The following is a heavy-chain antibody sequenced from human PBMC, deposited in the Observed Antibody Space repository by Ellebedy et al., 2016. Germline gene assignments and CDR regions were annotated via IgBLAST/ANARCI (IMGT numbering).Heavy chain of an antibody. J-gene: IGHJ5*02. V-gene: IGHV1-46*03. CDR3: ARGHYDSSGSDSNWFDP. CDR1: GYTFTSYY. D-gene: IGHD3-22*01. Sequence: ASVKVSCXASGYTFTSYYMHWVRQAPGQGLEWMGIINPSGGSTSYAQKFQGRVTMTRDTSTSTVYMELSSLRSEDTAVYYCARGHYDSSGSDSNWFDPWGQGTLVTVSS. CDR2: INPSGGST.